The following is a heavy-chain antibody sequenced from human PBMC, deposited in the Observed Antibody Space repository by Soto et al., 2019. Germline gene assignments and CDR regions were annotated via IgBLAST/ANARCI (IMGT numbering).Heavy chain of an antibody. CDR3: ARLHDSWSGYYFEAFDI. CDR1: GGSFRGYY. CDR2: INHSGRT. Sequence: PSETLSLTCAVYGGSFRGYYWSWIRQPPGKGLEWIGEINHSGRTNYNPSLKSRVTISVDTSKNQFSPKLSSVTAADTAVYYCARLHDSWSGYYFEAFDIWGQGTMVTVSS. J-gene: IGHJ3*02. D-gene: IGHD3-3*01. V-gene: IGHV4-34*01.